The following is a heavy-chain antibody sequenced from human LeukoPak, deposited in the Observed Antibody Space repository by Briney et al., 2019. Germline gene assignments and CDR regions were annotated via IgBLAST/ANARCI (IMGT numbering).Heavy chain of an antibody. Sequence: SGPALVKPTQTLTLTCTFSGFSLSTRGMRVSWIRQPPGKALEWLARIDWDDDKFYSTSLKTRLTISKDTSKNQLVLTMTNMDPVDTATYYCARTRYCSSTSCNIFDYWGQGTLVTVSS. D-gene: IGHD2-2*02. CDR1: GFSLSTRGMR. V-gene: IGHV2-70*04. J-gene: IGHJ4*02. CDR3: ARTRYCSSTSCNIFDY. CDR2: IDWDDDK.